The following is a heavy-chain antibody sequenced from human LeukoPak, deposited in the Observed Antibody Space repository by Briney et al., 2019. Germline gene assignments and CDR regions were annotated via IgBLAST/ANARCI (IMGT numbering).Heavy chain of an antibody. Sequence: GGSLRLSSAASGFTFSSYGMHWVRQAPGKGLEWVTFIRYDGSNKYYTDSVKARFTISRDNSKNTLYLQMNSLRAEDTAVYYCASFLYYYDSSGTHSNYFDYWGQGTPATVSS. J-gene: IGHJ4*02. CDR2: IRYDGSNK. CDR3: ASFLYYYDSSGTHSNYFDY. V-gene: IGHV3-30*02. D-gene: IGHD3-22*01. CDR1: GFTFSSYG.